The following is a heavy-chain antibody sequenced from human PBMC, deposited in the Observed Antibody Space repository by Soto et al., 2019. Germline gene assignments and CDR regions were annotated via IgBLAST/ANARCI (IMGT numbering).Heavy chain of an antibody. CDR2: INHSGST. J-gene: IGHJ6*03. CDR1: GGSFSGYY. CDR3: ARVRKGRQRTNIEYYYYMDV. Sequence: SETLSLTCAVYGGSFSGYYWSWIRQPPGKGLEWIGEINHSGSTNYNPSLKSRVTISVDTSKNQFSLKLSSVTAADTAVYYCARVRKGRQRTNIEYYYYMDVWGKGTTVTVSS. D-gene: IGHD5-12*01. V-gene: IGHV4-34*01.